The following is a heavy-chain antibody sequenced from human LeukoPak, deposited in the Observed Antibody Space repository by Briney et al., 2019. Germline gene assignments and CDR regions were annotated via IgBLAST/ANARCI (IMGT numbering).Heavy chain of an antibody. Sequence: SETLSLTCTVSGGSISSYYWSWIRQPPGKGLEWIGYIYYSGSTNYNPSLKSRVTISVDTSKNQFSLKLSSVTAADTAVYYCAREVQGYCSSTSCSPPYFDYWGQGTLVTVSS. CDR3: AREVQGYCSSTSCSPPYFDY. V-gene: IGHV4-59*01. J-gene: IGHJ4*02. CDR2: IYYSGST. CDR1: GGSISSYY. D-gene: IGHD2-2*01.